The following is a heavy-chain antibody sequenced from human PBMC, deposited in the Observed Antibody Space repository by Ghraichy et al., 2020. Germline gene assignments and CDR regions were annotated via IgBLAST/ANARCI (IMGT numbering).Heavy chain of an antibody. CDR3: AKDRWDSSGYSSSAEYFQH. CDR1: GFTFSSYA. CDR2: ISGSGGST. D-gene: IGHD3-22*01. Sequence: GGSLRLSCAASGFTFSSYAMSWVRQAPGKGLEWVSAISGSGGSTYYADSVKGRFTISRDNSKNTLYLQMNSLRAEDTAVYYCAKDRWDSSGYSSSAEYFQHWGQGTLVTVSS. J-gene: IGHJ1*01. V-gene: IGHV3-23*01.